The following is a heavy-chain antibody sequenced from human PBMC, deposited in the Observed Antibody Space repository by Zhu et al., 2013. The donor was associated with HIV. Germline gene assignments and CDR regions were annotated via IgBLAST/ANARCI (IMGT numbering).Heavy chain of an antibody. Sequence: QVQLQQWGAGLLKPSETPVPHLRCLWWVLQWLLLELDPPAPGKGLEWIGEINYSGSTNYNPSLKSRVTISVDTSKNQFSLKLSSVTAADTAVYYCARGDYSSGWYVYWGQGTLVTVSS. V-gene: IGHV4-34*01. CDR3: ARGDYSSGWYVY. J-gene: IGHJ4*02. D-gene: IGHD6-19*01. CDR1: WVLQWLL. CDR2: INYSGST.